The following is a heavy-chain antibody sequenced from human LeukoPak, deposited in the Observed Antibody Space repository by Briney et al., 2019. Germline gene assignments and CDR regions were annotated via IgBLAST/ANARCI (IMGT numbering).Heavy chain of an antibody. Sequence: ASVKVSCKASGYTFTSYGMSWVRQAPGQGLEWMGWISAYNGNTNYAQKLQGRVTMTTDTSTSTAYMELRSLRSDDTAAYYCARGGRRFAGTSWTLDYWGQGTLVTVSS. V-gene: IGHV1-18*01. J-gene: IGHJ4*02. CDR1: GYTFTSYG. D-gene: IGHD2-2*01. CDR2: ISAYNGNT. CDR3: ARGGRRFAGTSWTLDY.